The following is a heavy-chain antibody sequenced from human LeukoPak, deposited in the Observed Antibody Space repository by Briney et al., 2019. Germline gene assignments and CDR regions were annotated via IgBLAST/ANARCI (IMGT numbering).Heavy chain of an antibody. CDR1: GFTFSSYG. D-gene: IGHD3-22*01. CDR2: ISYDGSNK. V-gene: IGHV3-30*18. J-gene: IGHJ5*02. CDR3: AKEDYYDSSGYYFRRWFDP. Sequence: GGSLRLSCAASGFTFSSYGMHWVRQAPGKGLEWVAVISYDGSNKYYADSVKGRFTISRDNSKNMLYLQMNSLRAEDTAVYYCAKEDYYDSSGYYFRRWFDPWGQGTLVTVSS.